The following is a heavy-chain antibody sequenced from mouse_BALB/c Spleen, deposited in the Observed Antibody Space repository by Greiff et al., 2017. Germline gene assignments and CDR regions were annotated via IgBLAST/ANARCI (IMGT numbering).Heavy chain of an antibody. J-gene: IGHJ4*01. CDR2: INPSNGRT. V-gene: IGHV1S81*02. D-gene: IGHD1-1*01. Sequence: VQLQQPGAELVKPGASVKLSCKASGYTFTSYWMHWVKQRPGQGLEWIGEINPSNGRTNYNEKFKSKATLTVDKSSSTAYMQLSSLTSEDSAVYYCASPSYYGSSYGYAMDYWGQGTSVTVSS. CDR1: GYTFTSYW. CDR3: ASPSYYGSSYGYAMDY.